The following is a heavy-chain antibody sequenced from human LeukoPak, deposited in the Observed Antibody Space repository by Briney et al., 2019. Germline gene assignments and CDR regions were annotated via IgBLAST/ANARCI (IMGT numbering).Heavy chain of an antibody. CDR3: ARDAEVGAILFQH. V-gene: IGHV3-74*01. CDR1: GFTFSSYW. CDR2: INSDGSST. D-gene: IGHD1-26*01. J-gene: IGHJ1*01. Sequence: PGGSLRLSCAAPGFTFSSYWMPWVRQAPGKGLVWVSRINSDGSSTSYADSVKGRFTISRDNAKNTLYLQMNSLRAEDTAVYYCARDAEVGAILFQHWGQGTLVTVSS.